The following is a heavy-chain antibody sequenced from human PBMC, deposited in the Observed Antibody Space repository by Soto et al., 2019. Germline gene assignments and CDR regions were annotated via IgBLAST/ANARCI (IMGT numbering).Heavy chain of an antibody. CDR1: GGSISSSSFH. Sequence: QLQLQESGPGLVKPSETLSLTCTVSGGSISSSSFHWGWIRQPPGKGLEWIGSIYYSGSTYYSPSLKSRVAISVDTSKNQFSRKLSSVTAAATAVYYCGRRERAAGTDWWFDPWGQGTLVTVSS. J-gene: IGHJ5*02. V-gene: IGHV4-39*01. D-gene: IGHD6-13*01. CDR2: IYYSGST. CDR3: GRRERAAGTDWWFDP.